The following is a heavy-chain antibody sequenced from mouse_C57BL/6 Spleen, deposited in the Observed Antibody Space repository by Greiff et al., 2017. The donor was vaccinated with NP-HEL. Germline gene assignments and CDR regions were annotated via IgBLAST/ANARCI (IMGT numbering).Heavy chain of an antibody. CDR3: ARREITTVVDWYFDV. V-gene: IGHV1-85*01. CDR1: GYTFTSYD. Sequence: QVQLQQSGPELVKPGASVKLSCKASGYTFTSYDLNWVKQRPGQGLAWIGWIYPRDGSTKYNEQFKGKATLTVDTSSSTAYMELHSLTAEDAAVYFGARREITTVVDWYFDVWGTGTTVTVSS. J-gene: IGHJ1*03. CDR2: IYPRDGST. D-gene: IGHD1-1*01.